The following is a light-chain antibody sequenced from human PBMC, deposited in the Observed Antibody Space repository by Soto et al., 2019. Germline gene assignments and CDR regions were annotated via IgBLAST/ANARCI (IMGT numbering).Light chain of an antibody. CDR3: QMYNIDPRT. Sequence: DIQMTQSPSSLSASVEDRVIITCRASQSISNHLNWYQQKPGKAPKLLIFAASSLQSGVPSRFSGSGSGTDFTLTISSLQPEDVATYYCQMYNIDPRTFGQGTKVDIK. CDR1: QSISNH. V-gene: IGKV1-39*01. CDR2: AAS. J-gene: IGKJ1*01.